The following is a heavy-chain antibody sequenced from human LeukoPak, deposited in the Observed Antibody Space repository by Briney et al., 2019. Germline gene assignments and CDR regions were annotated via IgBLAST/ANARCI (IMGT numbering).Heavy chain of an antibody. CDR2: ISDSGGNT. CDR1: GFSFSDSW. V-gene: IGHV3-23*01. CDR3: AKERRDYGDPLDY. D-gene: IGHD4-17*01. J-gene: IGHJ4*02. Sequence: GGSLRLSCAASGFSFSDSWMAWVRQAPGKGLEWVSAISDSGGNTYYADSMKGRFTISRDNSKNTLYVQMNNLRAEDTAVYYCAKERRDYGDPLDYWGQGTLVTVSS.